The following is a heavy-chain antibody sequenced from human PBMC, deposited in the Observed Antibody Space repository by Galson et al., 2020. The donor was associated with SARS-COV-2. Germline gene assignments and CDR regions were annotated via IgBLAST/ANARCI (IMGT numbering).Heavy chain of an antibody. CDR1: GFTFRSYA. D-gene: IGHD3-10*01. V-gene: IGHV3-23*01. Sequence: GGSLRLSCAASGFTFRSYAMSWVRQAPGKGLEWVPAISGSGGSTYYADSAKGRFTISRDNSKNTLYLQMNSLRAEDTAVYYCAKDLGSYGSGTRWGQGTLVTGSS. CDR3: AKDLGSYGSGTR. J-gene: IGHJ4*02. CDR2: ISGSGGST.